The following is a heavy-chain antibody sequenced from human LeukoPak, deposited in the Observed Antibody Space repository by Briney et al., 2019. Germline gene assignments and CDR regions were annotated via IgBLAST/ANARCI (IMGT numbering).Heavy chain of an antibody. Sequence: ASVKVSCKASGYTFTGYYIHWVRQAPGQGLEWMGRINPNSGGTNYAQKFQGRVTMTRDTSISTAYMELSRLRSDDTAVYYCARINSGSYWGNDAFDMWGQGTMVTVSS. CDR3: ARINSGSYWGNDAFDM. V-gene: IGHV1-2*06. J-gene: IGHJ3*02. D-gene: IGHD1-26*01. CDR2: INPNSGGT. CDR1: GYTFTGYY.